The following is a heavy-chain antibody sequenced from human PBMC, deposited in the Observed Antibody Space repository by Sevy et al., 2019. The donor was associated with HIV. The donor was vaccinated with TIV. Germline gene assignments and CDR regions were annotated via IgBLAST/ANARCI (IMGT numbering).Heavy chain of an antibody. J-gene: IGHJ4*02. CDR3: VKDIHDRGYTYGRPGDY. Sequence: GGSLRLSCAASGFTFRSYEFNWVRQAPGKGLQWISHISTGGAGGATIFYADSVKGRFTISRDNAKNSLYLQMNSLRAEDTALYYCVKDIHDRGYTYGRPGDYWGQGTLVTVSS. D-gene: IGHD5-18*01. CDR1: GFTFRSYE. CDR2: ISTGGAGGATI. V-gene: IGHV3-48*03.